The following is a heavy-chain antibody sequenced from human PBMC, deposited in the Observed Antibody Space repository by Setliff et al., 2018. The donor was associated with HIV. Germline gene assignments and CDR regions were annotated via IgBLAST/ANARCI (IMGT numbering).Heavy chain of an antibody. CDR2: ISSSSSTI. D-gene: IGHD6-13*01. J-gene: IGHJ4*02. CDR3: ARSRAAGFDY. V-gene: IGHV3-48*01. CDR1: GFTFNSYA. Sequence: GGSLRLSCAASGFTFNSYAMSWVRQAPGKGLEWVSYISSSSSTIYYADSVKGRFTISRDNAKNSLYLQMNSLRAEDTAVYYCARSRAAGFDYWGQGTLVTVSS.